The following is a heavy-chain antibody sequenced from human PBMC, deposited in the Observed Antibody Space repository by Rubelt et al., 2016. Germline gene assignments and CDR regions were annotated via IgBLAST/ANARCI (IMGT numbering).Heavy chain of an antibody. CDR3: ARNRAALDDGWYDG. J-gene: IGHJ4*02. V-gene: IGHV3-21*01. Sequence: GKGLEWVSSISSSSSYIYYADSVKGRFTISRDNAKNSLYLQMNSLRAEDTAVYYCARNRAALDDGWYDGWGQGTLVTVSS. D-gene: IGHD6-19*01. CDR2: ISSSSSYI.